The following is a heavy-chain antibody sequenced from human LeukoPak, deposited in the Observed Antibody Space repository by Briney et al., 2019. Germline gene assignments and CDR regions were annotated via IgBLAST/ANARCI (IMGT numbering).Heavy chain of an antibody. CDR3: ATYFDSTGYFEEAYDT. Sequence: GGSLRLSCAASGFTFSRYSMSWVRQAPGKGLEWVAYISTNSKTIYSGDSVKGRFSISRDNDKNLLYLQMDSLRVEDTAVYHCATYFDSTGYFEEAYDTWGQGTLVTVSA. CDR1: GFTFSRYS. CDR2: ISTNSKTI. D-gene: IGHD3-22*01. V-gene: IGHV3-48*01. J-gene: IGHJ4*03.